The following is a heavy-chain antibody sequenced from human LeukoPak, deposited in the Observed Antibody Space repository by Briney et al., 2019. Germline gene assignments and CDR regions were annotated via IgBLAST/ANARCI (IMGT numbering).Heavy chain of an antibody. Sequence: SETLSLTCTVSGGSISSYYWSWIWQPPGEGLEWIGYIYYSGSTNYNPSPKSRVTISVDTSKNQFSLMLSSVTAADTAVYYCARMGLWFGELSTYYYYGMDVWGKGTTVTVSS. CDR3: ARMGLWFGELSTYYYYGMDV. J-gene: IGHJ6*04. D-gene: IGHD3-10*01. CDR1: GGSISSYY. V-gene: IGHV4-59*01. CDR2: IYYSGST.